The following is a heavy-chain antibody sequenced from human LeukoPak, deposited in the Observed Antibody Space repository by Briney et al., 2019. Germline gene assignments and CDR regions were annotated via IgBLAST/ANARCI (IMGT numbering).Heavy chain of an antibody. Sequence: GASVKVSCKASGYTFTSYYMHWVRQAPGQGLEWMGIINPSGGSTSYAQKFQGRVTMTRDTSTSTVYMELSSLRSEDTAVYYCARFYYDFWSGYYTLGWFDPWGQGTLVTVSS. CDR3: ARFYYDFWSGYYTLGWFDP. CDR1: GYTFTSYY. V-gene: IGHV1-46*01. D-gene: IGHD3-3*01. CDR2: INPSGGST. J-gene: IGHJ5*02.